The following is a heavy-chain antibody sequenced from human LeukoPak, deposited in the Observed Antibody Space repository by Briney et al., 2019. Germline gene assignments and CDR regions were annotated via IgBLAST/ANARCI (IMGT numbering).Heavy chain of an antibody. CDR2: INPNSGGT. D-gene: IGHD3-10*01. CDR1: GYTFTSYD. CDR3: ARTGPPKSMDV. V-gene: IGHV1-2*02. J-gene: IGHJ6*02. Sequence: ASVKVSCKASGYTFTSYDINWVRQATGQGLEWMGWINPNSGGTNYAQKFQGRVTMTRDTSISTAYMELSRLRSDDTAVYYCARTGPPKSMDVWGQGTTVTVSS.